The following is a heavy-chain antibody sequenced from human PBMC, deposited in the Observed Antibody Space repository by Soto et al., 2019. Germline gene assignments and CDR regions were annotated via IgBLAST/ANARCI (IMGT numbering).Heavy chain of an antibody. V-gene: IGHV1-69*01. CDR3: ARSIGSGGVMGGFDY. CDR1: GGSFKMYA. J-gene: IGHJ4*02. Sequence: QVQLVQSGPEMRKPGSAVRVSCKASGGSFKMYAMNWVRQAPGQGLAWMAGIIPIFDSPRYAQQFQGRLTIAVDESTSTAYMELSSLRSEDTAMYYCARSIGSGGVMGGFDYWGQGTLVRVAS. D-gene: IGHD3-16*01. CDR2: IIPIFDSP.